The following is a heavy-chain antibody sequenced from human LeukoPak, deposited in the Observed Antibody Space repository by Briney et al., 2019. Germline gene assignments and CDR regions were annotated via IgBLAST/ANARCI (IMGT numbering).Heavy chain of an antibody. V-gene: IGHV1-18*01. D-gene: IGHD6-6*01. CDR3: ARDDKKQLVTMDY. CDR2: ISAYNGNT. J-gene: IGHJ4*02. CDR1: GYTFTSYG. Sequence: GASVKVSCKASGYTFTSYGISWVRQAPGQGLEWMGWISAYNGNTNYAQKLQGRVTMTTDTSTSTAYMGLRSLTSDDTAVYYCARDDKKQLVTMDYWGQGTLVSVSS.